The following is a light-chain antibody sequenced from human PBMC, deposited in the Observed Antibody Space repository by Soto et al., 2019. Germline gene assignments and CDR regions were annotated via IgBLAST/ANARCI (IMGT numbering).Light chain of an antibody. CDR2: LEGSGSY. Sequence: QLVLTQSSSASASLGSSVKLTCTLSSGHSSYIIAWHQQQPGKAPRYLMKLEGSGSYNKGSGVPDRFSGSSSGADRYLTISNLQSEDEADYYCETWDSTFGVFGGGTKLTVL. CDR1: SGHSSYI. V-gene: IGLV4-60*03. CDR3: ETWDSTFGV. J-gene: IGLJ3*02.